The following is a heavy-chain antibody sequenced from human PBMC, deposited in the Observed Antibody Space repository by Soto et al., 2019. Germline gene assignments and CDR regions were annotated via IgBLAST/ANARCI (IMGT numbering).Heavy chain of an antibody. Sequence: SVKVSCKASGGTFSSYTISWVRQAPGQGLEWMGRTIPILGIANYAQKFQGRVTITADKSTSTAYMELSSLRSEDTAVYYCASDIGYCSGGSCYEFDPWGQGTLVTVSS. CDR1: GGTFSSYT. CDR3: ASDIGYCSGGSCYEFDP. D-gene: IGHD2-15*01. J-gene: IGHJ5*02. CDR2: TIPILGIA. V-gene: IGHV1-69*02.